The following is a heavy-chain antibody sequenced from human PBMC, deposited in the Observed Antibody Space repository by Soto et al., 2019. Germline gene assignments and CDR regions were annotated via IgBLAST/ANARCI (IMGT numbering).Heavy chain of an antibody. CDR1: GYTFTSSG. Sequence: QVQLVQSGAGVKKPGASVKVSCKASGYTFTSSGMSWVRQAPGQGLEWMGWISAHTGSSEYAQRFQGRVTMTTDRSTSTAYMELRSLRSDDTAVYYWARAFFYQGSDSRGYSFDAFDFWGPGTLVTVSS. CDR2: ISAHTGSS. V-gene: IGHV1-18*01. CDR3: ARAFFYQGSDSRGYSFDAFDF. D-gene: IGHD3-22*01. J-gene: IGHJ3*01.